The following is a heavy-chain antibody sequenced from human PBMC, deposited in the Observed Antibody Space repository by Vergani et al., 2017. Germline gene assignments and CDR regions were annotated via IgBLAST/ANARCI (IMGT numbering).Heavy chain of an antibody. CDR3: ARDDSSSWYYYYGMDV. CDR2: INPNSGGT. CDR1: GYTFTGYY. V-gene: IGHV1-2*02. Sequence: QVQLVQSGAEVQKPGASVKVSCKASGYTFTGYYMHWVRQAPGQGLEWMGWINPNSGGTNYAQKFQGRVTMTRDTSISTAYMELSRLRSDDTALYYCARDDSSSWYYYYGMDVWGQGTTVTVSS. J-gene: IGHJ6*02. D-gene: IGHD6-13*01.